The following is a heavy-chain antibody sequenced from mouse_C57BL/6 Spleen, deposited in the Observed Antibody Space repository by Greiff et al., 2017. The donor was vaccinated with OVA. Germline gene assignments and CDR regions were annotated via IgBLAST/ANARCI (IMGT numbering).Heavy chain of an antibody. D-gene: IGHD2-3*01. CDR3: ARSDGLYAMDY. CDR2: IYPGSGNT. Sequence: VQLQQSGPELVKPGASVKISCKASGYSFTSYYIHWVKQRPGQGLEWIGWIYPGSGNTKYNEKFKGKATLTADTSSSTAYMQLSSLTSEDSAVYYCARSDGLYAMDYWGQGTSVTVSS. CDR1: GYSFTSYY. J-gene: IGHJ4*01. V-gene: IGHV1-66*01.